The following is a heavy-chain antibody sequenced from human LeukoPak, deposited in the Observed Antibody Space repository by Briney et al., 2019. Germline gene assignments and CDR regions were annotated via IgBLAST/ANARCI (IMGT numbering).Heavy chain of an antibody. CDR3: ARTNTVYGDFDY. J-gene: IGHJ4*02. CDR1: GLIVTDNY. CDR2: IFPDGRT. Sequence: GGSLRLVCAASGLIVTDNYFSWVRQAPGKGLEWVSVIFPDGRTYHADSVKGRFTISRDRPKNTLLLQMNSLRADDTALYHCARTNTVYGDFDYWGQGILVTVSS. D-gene: IGHD2/OR15-2a*01. V-gene: IGHV3-53*01.